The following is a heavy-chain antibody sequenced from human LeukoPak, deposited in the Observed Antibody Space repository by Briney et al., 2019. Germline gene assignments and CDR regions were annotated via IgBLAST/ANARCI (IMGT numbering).Heavy chain of an antibody. D-gene: IGHD2-2*01. CDR1: GYTFTSYY. CDR3: ARDAFMRGASTSCYSS. V-gene: IGHV1-46*01. Sequence: ASVKVSCKASGYTFTSYYMHWVRQAPGQGLEWMGIINPSGGSTSYAQKFQGRVTMTRDTSTSTVYMELSSLRPEDTAVYYCARDAFMRGASTSCYSSWGQGTLVTVSS. J-gene: IGHJ5*02. CDR2: INPSGGST.